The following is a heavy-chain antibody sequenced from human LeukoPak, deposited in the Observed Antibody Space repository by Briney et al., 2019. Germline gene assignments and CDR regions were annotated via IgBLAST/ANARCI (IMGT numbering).Heavy chain of an antibody. J-gene: IGHJ4*02. CDR1: GGSISSYY. CDR2: IYYNGST. Sequence: SETLSLTCTVSGGSISSYYWSWIRQPPGKGLEWIGYIYYNGSTNYNPSLKSRVTISVDTSKNQFSLKLSSVTAADTAVYYCARVSVLRFLEGYYFDYWGQGTLVTVSS. D-gene: IGHD3-3*01. V-gene: IGHV4-59*01. CDR3: ARVSVLRFLEGYYFDY.